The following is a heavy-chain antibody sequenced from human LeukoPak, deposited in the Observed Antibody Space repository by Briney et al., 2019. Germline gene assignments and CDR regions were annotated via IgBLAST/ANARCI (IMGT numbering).Heavy chain of an antibody. CDR3: ARGLDSSGYYAP. J-gene: IGHJ5*02. Sequence: ASVKVSCKSSGYSFTSHYIHWVRQAPGQGLEWMGRINPNGGTTSSAQKFQGRVTITGDTSTSTVYMELSSLRSEDTAVYYCARGLDSSGYYAPWGQGTLVTVSS. CDR1: GYSFTSHY. V-gene: IGHV1-46*01. D-gene: IGHD3-22*01. CDR2: INPNGGTT.